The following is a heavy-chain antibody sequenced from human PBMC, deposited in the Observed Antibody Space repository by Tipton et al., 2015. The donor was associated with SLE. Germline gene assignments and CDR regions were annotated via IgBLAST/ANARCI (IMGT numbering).Heavy chain of an antibody. CDR1: GGSISSSSYY. V-gene: IGHV4-39*07. D-gene: IGHD6-19*01. J-gene: IGHJ4*02. Sequence: TLSLTCTVSGGSISSSSYYWGWIRQPPGKGLEWIGSIYYSGSTYYNPSLKSRVTISLDTSNNQFSLRLSSVTAADTAIYFCARAKRIIAVTGTSPHYFDFWGQGIQVTVSS. CDR3: ARAKRIIAVTGTSPHYFDF. CDR2: IYYSGST.